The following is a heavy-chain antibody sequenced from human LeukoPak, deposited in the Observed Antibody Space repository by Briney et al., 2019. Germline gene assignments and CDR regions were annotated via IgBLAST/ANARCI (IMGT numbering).Heavy chain of an antibody. D-gene: IGHD2-15*01. V-gene: IGHV3-30*03. CDR1: GFIFSSYA. Sequence: GGSLRLSCAASGFIFSSYAMHWVRQAPGKGLEWVAVISYDGSNKYYADSVKGRFTISRDNSKNTLYLQMNSLRAEDTAVYYCARDNGWSADFWGQGTLVTVSS. CDR2: ISYDGSNK. CDR3: ARDNGWSADF. J-gene: IGHJ4*02.